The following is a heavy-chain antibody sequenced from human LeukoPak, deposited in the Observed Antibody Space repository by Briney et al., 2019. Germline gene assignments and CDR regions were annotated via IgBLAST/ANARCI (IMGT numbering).Heavy chain of an antibody. Sequence: GGSLRLSCAASGFTFSSYTMNWVRQAPGKGLEWVSSITSGSSDISYADSVKGRFIISRDNAENSLYLQMNSLRAEDTAVYYCARDSAAAGFDPWGQGTLVTVSS. CDR3: ARDSAAAGFDP. CDR2: ITSGSSDI. V-gene: IGHV3-21*01. CDR1: GFTFSSYT. J-gene: IGHJ5*02. D-gene: IGHD6-13*01.